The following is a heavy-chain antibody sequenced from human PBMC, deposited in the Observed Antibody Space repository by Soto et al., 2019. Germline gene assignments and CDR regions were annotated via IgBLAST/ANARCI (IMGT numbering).Heavy chain of an antibody. J-gene: IGHJ4*02. CDR3: ARYFWSGQLPFYFDQ. Sequence: QVLLVQSGAEVKKPGASVKVSCKASGYTFNSYGFSWVRQAPGQGLEWMGWISAYNGNTKYSQNLQGRVTMTIDTTTSSAYLEVRSLRSDDTAIYYCARYFWSGQLPFYFDQWGQGTLVTVSS. CDR2: ISAYNGNT. D-gene: IGHD3-3*01. V-gene: IGHV1-18*01. CDR1: GYTFNSYG.